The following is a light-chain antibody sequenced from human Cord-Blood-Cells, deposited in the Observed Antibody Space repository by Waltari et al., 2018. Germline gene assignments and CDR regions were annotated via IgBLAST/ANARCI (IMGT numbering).Light chain of an antibody. V-gene: IGKV1-33*01. CDR1: QDISNY. CDR3: QQYDNLPLT. Sequence: DIQMTQPPSSLSPSVGDRVPITCQASQDISNYLNWYQQKPGKAPKLLIYDASNLETGAPSRFSGSGSGTDFTFTISSLQPEDIATYYCQQYDNLPLTFGGGTKVEIK. CDR2: DAS. J-gene: IGKJ4*01.